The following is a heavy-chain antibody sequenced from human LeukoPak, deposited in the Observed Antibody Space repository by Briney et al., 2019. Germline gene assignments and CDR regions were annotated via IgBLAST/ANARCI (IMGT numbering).Heavy chain of an antibody. CDR1: GGTFSSYA. J-gene: IGHJ6*02. Sequence: SVKVSCKASGGTFSSYAISWVRQAPGQGLEWMGGIIPIFGTANYAQKFQGRVTITADESTSTAYMEPSSLRSEDTAVYYCARAAVAGSIYYYGMDVWGQGTTVTVSS. D-gene: IGHD2-15*01. CDR2: IIPIFGTA. CDR3: ARAAVAGSIYYYGMDV. V-gene: IGHV1-69*13.